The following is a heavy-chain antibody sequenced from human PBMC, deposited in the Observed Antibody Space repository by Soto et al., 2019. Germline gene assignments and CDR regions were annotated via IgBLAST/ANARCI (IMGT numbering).Heavy chain of an antibody. J-gene: IGHJ5*02. V-gene: IGHV3-21*01. CDR3: ARGVYGSGSYYQGAIKGNWFDP. D-gene: IGHD3-10*01. CDR1: GFTFSSYS. Sequence: GGSLRLSCAASGFTFSSYSMNWVRQAPGKGLEWVSSISSSSSYIYYADSVKGRFTISRDNAKNSLYLQMNSLRAEDTAVYYCARGVYGSGSYYQGAIKGNWFDPWAQGTLVTVTS. CDR2: ISSSSSYI.